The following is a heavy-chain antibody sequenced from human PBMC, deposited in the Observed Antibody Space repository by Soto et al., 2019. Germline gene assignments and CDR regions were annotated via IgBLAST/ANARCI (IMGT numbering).Heavy chain of an antibody. J-gene: IGHJ4*02. V-gene: IGHV1-3*04. Sequence: ASVKVSCKAFGYTFTSHAIHWVRQSPGQRLEWMEWINTGNGDTKSSQNIQGRVTITRDTSASTAYMELSNLTSEDTAVYYCARGEEYWGQGTLVTVSS. CDR3: ARGEEY. CDR1: GYTFTSHA. CDR2: INTGNGDT.